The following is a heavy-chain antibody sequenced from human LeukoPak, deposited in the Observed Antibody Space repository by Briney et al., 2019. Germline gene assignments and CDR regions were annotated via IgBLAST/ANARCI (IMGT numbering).Heavy chain of an antibody. V-gene: IGHV4-59*01. J-gene: IGHJ4*02. Sequence: SETLSLTCTVSGGSISSYYWSWIRQPPGKGLEWIGYIYYSGSTNYNPSLKSRVTISVDTSKNQFSLKLSSVTAADTAVYYCASMYSSGWYLWDYWGQGTLVTVSS. CDR2: IYYSGST. CDR3: ASMYSSGWYLWDY. D-gene: IGHD6-19*01. CDR1: GGSISSYY.